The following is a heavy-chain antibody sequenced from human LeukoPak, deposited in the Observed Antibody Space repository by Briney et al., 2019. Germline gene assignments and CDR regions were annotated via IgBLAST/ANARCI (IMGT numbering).Heavy chain of an antibody. CDR2: ISGSNGRP. CDR1: GFTFSAHA. J-gene: IGHJ5*01. CDR3: AKDVLHDGSVYYANYLDS. V-gene: IGHV3-23*01. Sequence: GGSLRLSCAASGFTFSAHAMSWVRQPPGKGLEWVSAISGSNGRPHYADSLRGRFSISRDNSKNTLYLQMNSLRADDTAVYYCAKDVLHDGSVYYANYLDSWGHGTLVTVSS. D-gene: IGHD3-22*01.